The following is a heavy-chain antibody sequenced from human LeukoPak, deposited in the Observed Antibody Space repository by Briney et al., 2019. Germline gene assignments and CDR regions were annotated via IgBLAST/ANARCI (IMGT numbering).Heavy chain of an antibody. CDR3: AKVPRAAGTDY. CDR1: GFTFSSYA. D-gene: IGHD6-13*01. V-gene: IGHV3-23*01. J-gene: IGHJ4*02. Sequence: GGSLRLSCAASGFTFSSYAMNWGRQAPGEGLEWVSAISGSGANTYYADSLKGRFTISRDNSKNTLYLQMNSLRAEDTAVYYCAKVPRAAGTDYWGQGTLVTVSS. CDR2: ISGSGANT.